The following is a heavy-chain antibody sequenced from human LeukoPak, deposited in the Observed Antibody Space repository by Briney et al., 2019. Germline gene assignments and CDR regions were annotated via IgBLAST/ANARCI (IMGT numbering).Heavy chain of an antibody. CDR3: ARGPGVFHFDY. Sequence: PSETLSLTCTVSGGSISSYYWSWIRQPPGKGLEWIGYTYYSGSTNYNPSLKSRVTISVDTSKNQFSLKLSSVTAADTAVYYCARGPGVFHFDYWGQGTLVTVSS. J-gene: IGHJ4*02. D-gene: IGHD3-10*01. CDR2: TYYSGST. V-gene: IGHV4-59*01. CDR1: GGSISSYY.